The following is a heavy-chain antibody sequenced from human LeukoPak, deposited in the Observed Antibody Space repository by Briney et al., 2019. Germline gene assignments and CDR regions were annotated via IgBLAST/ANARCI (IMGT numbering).Heavy chain of an antibody. Sequence: GSLRLSCAASGFTVSSNYMSWVRQAPGKGLEWIGYIYYSGSTNYNPSLKSRVTISVDTSKNQFSLKLSSVTAADTAVYYCARDSGYGKGVYGAFDIWGQGTMVTVSS. CDR1: GFTVSSNY. V-gene: IGHV4-59*02. CDR3: ARDSGYGKGVYGAFDI. D-gene: IGHD6-6*01. J-gene: IGHJ3*02. CDR2: IYYSGST.